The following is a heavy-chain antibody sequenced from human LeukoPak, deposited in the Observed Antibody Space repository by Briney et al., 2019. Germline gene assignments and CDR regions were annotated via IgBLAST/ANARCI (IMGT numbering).Heavy chain of an antibody. V-gene: IGHV3-11*01. D-gene: IGHD5-12*01. CDR2: ISSSGSTI. Sequence: GGPLRLSCAASGFTFSDYHMSWIRQAPGKGLEWVSYISSSGSTIYYADSVKGRFTISRDNAKNSLYLQMNSLRAEDTAVYYCARPSGYSGYDFDYWGQGTLVTVSS. CDR3: ARPSGYSGYDFDY. J-gene: IGHJ4*02. CDR1: GFTFSDYH.